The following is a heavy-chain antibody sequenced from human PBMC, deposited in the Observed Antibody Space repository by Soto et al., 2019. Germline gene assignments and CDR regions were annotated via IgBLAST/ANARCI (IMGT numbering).Heavy chain of an antibody. V-gene: IGHV4-59*01. CDR2: IYYSGST. Sequence: SETLSLTCTVSGGSISSYYWSWIRQPPGKGLDWIGYIYYSGSTNYNPSLKSRVTISVDTSKNQFSLKLSSVTAADTAVYYCARGPLYSSGWYVNYYYGMDVWGQGTTVTVSS. CDR1: GGSISSYY. CDR3: ARGPLYSSGWYVNYYYGMDV. D-gene: IGHD6-19*01. J-gene: IGHJ6*02.